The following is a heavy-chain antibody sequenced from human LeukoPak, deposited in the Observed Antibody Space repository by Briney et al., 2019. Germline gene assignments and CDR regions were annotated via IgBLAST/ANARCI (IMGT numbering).Heavy chain of an antibody. Sequence: GGSLRLSCAASGFTFSSYSMNWVRQAPGKGLEWVSSISSRNSYIYYADSVKGRFTISRDNSKNTLYLQMNSLRAEDTAVYYCAKDMEIGYSSGWILGYFQHWGQGTLVTVSS. D-gene: IGHD6-19*01. CDR3: AKDMEIGYSSGWILGYFQH. J-gene: IGHJ1*01. CDR2: ISSRNSYI. CDR1: GFTFSSYS. V-gene: IGHV3-21*04.